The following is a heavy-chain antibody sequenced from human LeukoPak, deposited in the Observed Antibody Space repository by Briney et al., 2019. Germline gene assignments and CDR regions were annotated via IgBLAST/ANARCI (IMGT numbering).Heavy chain of an antibody. V-gene: IGHV4-61*01. J-gene: IGHJ1*01. Sequence: SETLSLTCTVSGGSVSSGSDYWSWIRQPPGKGLEWIGFIYYSESTNYNPSLKSRVTISVDTSKNQFSLRLSSVTAADTAVYYCASAGGPFQYWGQGTLVTVSS. CDR1: GGSVSSGSDY. D-gene: IGHD3-16*01. CDR3: ASAGGPFQY. CDR2: IYYSEST.